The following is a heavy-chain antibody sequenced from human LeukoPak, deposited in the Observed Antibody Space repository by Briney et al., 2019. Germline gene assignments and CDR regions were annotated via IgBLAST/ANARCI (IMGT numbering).Heavy chain of an antibody. D-gene: IGHD1-26*01. CDR3: ARVLRWSYRSYMDV. CDR2: IKQDGSEK. V-gene: IGHV3-7*01. CDR1: GFTFSSYW. Sequence: PGGSLRVSCAASGFTFSSYWMSWVRQAPGKGLEWVANIKQDGSEKYYVDSVKGRFTISRDNAKNSLYLQMNSLRAEDTAVYYCARVLRWSYRSYMDVWGKGTTVTVSS. J-gene: IGHJ6*03.